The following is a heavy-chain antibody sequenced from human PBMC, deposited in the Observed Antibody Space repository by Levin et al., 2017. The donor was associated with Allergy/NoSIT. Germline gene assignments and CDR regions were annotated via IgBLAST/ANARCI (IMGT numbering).Heavy chain of an antibody. CDR1: GFTFSSYA. CDR3: AKDGAGTYYGIDY. Sequence: GESLKISCAASGFTFSSYAMSWVRQAPGKGLEWVSAISTSGTNTYYADSVKGRFTISRDNSKNTLYLQMNSLRAEDTAVYYCAKDGAGTYYGIDYWGQGTLVTVSS. CDR2: ISTSGTNT. V-gene: IGHV3-23*01. D-gene: IGHD1-26*01. J-gene: IGHJ4*02.